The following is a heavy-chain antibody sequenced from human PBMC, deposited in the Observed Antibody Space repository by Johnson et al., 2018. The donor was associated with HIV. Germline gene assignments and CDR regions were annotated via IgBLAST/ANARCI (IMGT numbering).Heavy chain of an antibody. CDR3: ARARGFGGPGSPGAFDI. D-gene: IGHD2-15*01. V-gene: IGHV3-30*04. CDR1: GFTFSSYA. Sequence: QVQLVESGGGVVQPGRSLRLSCAASGFTFSSYAMHWVRQAPGKGLEWVAVISYDGSNKYYADSMKGRFTISRDNSKNPLYLQMNSLRAEDTAVYYCARARGFGGPGSPGAFDIWGQGTMVTVSS. CDR2: ISYDGSNK. J-gene: IGHJ3*02.